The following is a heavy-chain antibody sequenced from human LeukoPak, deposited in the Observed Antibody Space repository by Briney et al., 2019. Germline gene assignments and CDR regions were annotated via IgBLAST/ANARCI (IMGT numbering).Heavy chain of an antibody. V-gene: IGHV5-51*01. CDR3: ARLSMIDTFDI. Sequence: GESLKISCQASGYSFMTYWIGWVRQMPGKGLEWMAIIYPGDSDTKYSPSFQDQVTISADKSINTAYLHWRSLKASDTAMYYCARLSMIDTFDIWGLGTVVSVSS. CDR2: IYPGDSDT. D-gene: IGHD3-22*01. CDR1: GYSFMTYW. J-gene: IGHJ3*02.